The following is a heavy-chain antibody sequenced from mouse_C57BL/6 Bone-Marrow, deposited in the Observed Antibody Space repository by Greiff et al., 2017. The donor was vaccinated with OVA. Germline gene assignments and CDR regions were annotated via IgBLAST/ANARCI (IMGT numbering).Heavy chain of an antibody. Sequence: VQLQQPGTELVKPGASVKLSCKASGYTFTSSWMHWVKQRPGQGLEWIGNINPSNGGTNYTEKFKSKATLTVDKSSSTAYMQLSSLTSADAAAYDCARGDSKYDAKDYGGQGNSATVSA. J-gene: IGHJ4*01. CDR3: ARGDSKYDAKDY. V-gene: IGHV1-53*01. CDR2: INPSNGGT. D-gene: IGHD2-5*01. CDR1: GYTFTSSW.